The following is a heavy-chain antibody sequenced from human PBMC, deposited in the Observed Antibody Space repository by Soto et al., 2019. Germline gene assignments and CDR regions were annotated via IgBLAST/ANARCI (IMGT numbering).Heavy chain of an antibody. CDR1: GGSISTSSYY. J-gene: IGHJ4*02. CDR2: IYYSGST. Sequence: PSETLSLTCTVSGGSISTSSYYWGWIRQPPGKGLEWIGSIYYSGSTYYNPSLKSRVTISVDTSKNQFSLKLSSVTAADTAVYYCASLLGYCRGGSCYPRYYFDYWGQGTLVTVSS. V-gene: IGHV4-39*01. D-gene: IGHD2-15*01. CDR3: ASLLGYCRGGSCYPRYYFDY.